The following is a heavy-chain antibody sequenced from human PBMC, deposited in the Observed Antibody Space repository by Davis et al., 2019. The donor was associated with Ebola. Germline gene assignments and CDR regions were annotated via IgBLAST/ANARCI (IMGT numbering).Heavy chain of an antibody. CDR2: IFPGDSDI. D-gene: IGHD1-26*01. CDR3: AKGRGPYRRGDAFDI. Sequence: PGGSLRLSCKASGYKFSDYWIGWVRQEPGKGLEWMGIIFPGDSDIRYSPPFQGQVTIPADKSISTVYLQWSSLKASDTAMYFCAKGRGPYRRGDAFDIWGRGTMVTVSS. J-gene: IGHJ3*02. CDR1: GYKFSDYW. V-gene: IGHV5-51*01.